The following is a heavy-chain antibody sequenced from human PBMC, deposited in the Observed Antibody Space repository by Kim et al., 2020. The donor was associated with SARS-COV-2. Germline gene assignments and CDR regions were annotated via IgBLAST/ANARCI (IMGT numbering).Heavy chain of an antibody. D-gene: IGHD2-15*01. CDR2: IYYSGST. Sequence: SETLSLTCTVSGGSISSGGYYWSWIRQHPGKGLEWIGYIYYSGSTYYNPSLKSRVTISVDTSKNQFSLKLSSVTAADTAVYYCARAGGYCSGGSCYSSYYYYYYGMDVWGQGTTVTVSS. V-gene: IGHV4-31*03. CDR3: ARAGGYCSGGSCYSSYYYYYYGMDV. J-gene: IGHJ6*02. CDR1: GGSISSGGYY.